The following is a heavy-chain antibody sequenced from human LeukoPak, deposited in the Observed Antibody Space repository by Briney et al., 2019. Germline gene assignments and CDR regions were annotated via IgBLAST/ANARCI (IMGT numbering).Heavy chain of an antibody. Sequence: KPSETLSLTCTVSGYSISSGYYWGWIRQPPGKGLEWIGSIYHSGSTYYNPSLKSRVTISVDTSKNQFSLKLSSVTAADTAVYYCARDLAAGSSSWYWGGYWGQGTLVILSS. J-gene: IGHJ4*02. D-gene: IGHD6-13*01. V-gene: IGHV4-38-2*02. CDR1: GYSISSGYY. CDR2: IYHSGST. CDR3: ARDLAAGSSSWYWGGY.